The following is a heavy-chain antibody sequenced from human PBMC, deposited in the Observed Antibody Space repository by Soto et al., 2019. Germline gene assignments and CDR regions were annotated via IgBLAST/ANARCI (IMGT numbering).Heavy chain of an antibody. CDR1: RFTFSSYA. V-gene: IGHV3-23*01. CDR3: AKASIFGVVNSYFDY. J-gene: IGHJ4*02. Sequence: GGSLRLSCAASRFTFSSYAMSWVRQAPGKGLEWVSAISGSGGSTYYADSMKGRFTISRDNSKNTLYLQMNSLRAEDTAVYYCAKASIFGVVNSYFDYWGQGTLVTVSS. D-gene: IGHD3-3*01. CDR2: ISGSGGST.